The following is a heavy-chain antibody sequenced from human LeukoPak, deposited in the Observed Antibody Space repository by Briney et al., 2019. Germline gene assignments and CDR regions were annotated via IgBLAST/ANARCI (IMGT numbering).Heavy chain of an antibody. Sequence: PGGSLRLSCAASGFTFSSYAMSWVRQAPGKGLEGVSAISGSGGSTYYADSVKGRFTISRDNAKNTLYLQMNSLRAEDTAVYYCARDSWVRPIFDYWGQGTLVTVSS. D-gene: IGHD1-1*01. CDR3: ARDSWVRPIFDY. CDR1: GFTFSSYA. V-gene: IGHV3-23*01. J-gene: IGHJ4*02. CDR2: ISGSGGST.